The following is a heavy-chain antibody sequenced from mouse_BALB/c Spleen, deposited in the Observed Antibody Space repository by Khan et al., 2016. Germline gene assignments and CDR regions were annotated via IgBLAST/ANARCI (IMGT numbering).Heavy chain of an antibody. CDR3: ARGGYLDY. CDR1: GYSITSDYA. Sequence: EVQLVESGPGLVKPSQSLSLTCTVTGYSITSDYAWNWIRQFPGNKLEWMGYISYSGSTSYNPSLKSRISITRDTSKNQFFLQLNSVTTEDTATYYCARGGYLDYWGQGTTLTVSS. J-gene: IGHJ2*01. V-gene: IGHV3-2*02. CDR2: ISYSGST.